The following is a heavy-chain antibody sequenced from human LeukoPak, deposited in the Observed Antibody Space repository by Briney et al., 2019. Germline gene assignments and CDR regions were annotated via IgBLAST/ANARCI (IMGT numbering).Heavy chain of an antibody. Sequence: PSETLSLTCAVHGGSFSGYYWSWIRQPPGKGLEWIGEINHSGSTNYNPSLKSRVTISVDTSKNQFSLKLSSVTAADTAVYYCARANPPFSYYDFWSGHPPPFDPWGQGTLVTVSS. D-gene: IGHD3-3*01. CDR1: GGSFSGYY. CDR3: ARANPPFSYYDFWSGHPPPFDP. CDR2: INHSGST. J-gene: IGHJ5*02. V-gene: IGHV4-34*01.